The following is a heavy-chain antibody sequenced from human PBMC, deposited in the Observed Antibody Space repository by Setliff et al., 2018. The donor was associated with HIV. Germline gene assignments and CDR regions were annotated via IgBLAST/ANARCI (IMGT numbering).Heavy chain of an antibody. J-gene: IGHJ6*02. CDR1: GYTFTSYA. D-gene: IGHD3-3*02. Sequence: GASVKVSCKASGYTFTSYAMHWVRQAPGQRLEWMGWINAGNGNTKYSQKFQGRVTITRDTSASTAYMELSSLRSEDTAVYYCARDAWVEFLEWTFYGMDVWGQGTTVTVSS. CDR3: ARDAWVEFLEWTFYGMDV. V-gene: IGHV1-3*01. CDR2: INAGNGNT.